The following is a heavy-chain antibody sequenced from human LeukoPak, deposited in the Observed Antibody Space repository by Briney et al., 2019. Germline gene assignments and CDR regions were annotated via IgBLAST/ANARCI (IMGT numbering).Heavy chain of an antibody. J-gene: IGHJ4*02. CDR1: GYTFDIYA. Sequence: GASVKVPFKTSGYTFDIYAMNWVRQAPGQRGEGMGWINAGNGKTKYSQSFQGRVTITRDTSARTAYMELSSLRSEDTAVYYCARGVWSSHNKEYFLDYWGQGTPVTVSS. D-gene: IGHD2-2*01. CDR2: INAGNGKT. V-gene: IGHV1-3*01. CDR3: ARGVWSSHNKEYFLDY.